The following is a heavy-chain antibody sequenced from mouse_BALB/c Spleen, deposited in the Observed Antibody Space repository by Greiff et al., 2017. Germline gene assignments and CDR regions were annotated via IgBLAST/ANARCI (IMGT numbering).Heavy chain of an antibody. J-gene: IGHJ2*01. V-gene: IGHV1-4*01. CDR1: GYTFTSYW. CDR2: INPSTGYT. Sequence: VQLQQSGAELVRPGVSVKISCKASGYTFTSYWMHWVKQRPGQGLEWIGYINPSTGYTEYNQKFKDKATLTADKSSSTAYMQLSSLTSEDSAVYYCARRYGYYFDYWGQGTTLTVSS. D-gene: IGHD1-2*01. CDR3: ARRYGYYFDY.